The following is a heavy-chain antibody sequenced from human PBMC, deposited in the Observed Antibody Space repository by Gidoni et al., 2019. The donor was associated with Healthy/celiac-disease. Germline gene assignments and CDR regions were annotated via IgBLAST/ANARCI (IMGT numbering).Heavy chain of an antibody. D-gene: IGHD6-13*01. Sequence: QVQLFQSGSAVKTPGASVQVSCNASGYPFTSYYMHWVRQASGQGLEWMGIINPSGGSTRYEQKFQGRVTMTRDTSTSTVYMELSSLRSEDTAVYYCARNLHPYSSSPGTFDYWGQGTLVTVSS. CDR1: GYPFTSYY. CDR3: ARNLHPYSSSPGTFDY. V-gene: IGHV1-46*01. CDR2: INPSGGST. J-gene: IGHJ4*02.